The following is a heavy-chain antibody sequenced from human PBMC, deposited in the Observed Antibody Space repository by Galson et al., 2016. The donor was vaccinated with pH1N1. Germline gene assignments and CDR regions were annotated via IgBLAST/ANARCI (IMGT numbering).Heavy chain of an antibody. D-gene: IGHD1-1*01. V-gene: IGHV4-38-2*01. CDR3: AKMARTSGPDSEYYFDF. Sequence: SETLSLTCVVSGYSISRGYYCGWVRQPPGKGLEWIGSIYHSGSTYYNPSLKSRVTISLDTSKNQFSLRLSSMTAADTAVYYCAKMARTSGPDSEYYFDFWGQGMLVTVSS. J-gene: IGHJ4*02. CDR2: IYHSGST. CDR1: GYSISRGYY.